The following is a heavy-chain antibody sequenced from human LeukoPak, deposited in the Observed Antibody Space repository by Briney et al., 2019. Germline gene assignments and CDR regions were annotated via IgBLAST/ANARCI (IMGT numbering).Heavy chain of an antibody. Sequence: NSSETLSLTCTVSGGSISSSSYYWGWIRQPPGKGLEWIGSIYYSGSTYYNPSLKSRVTISVDTSKNQFSLKLSSVTAADTAVYYCARSCSSTSCYLDAFDIWGQGTMVTVSS. CDR3: ARSCSSTSCYLDAFDI. J-gene: IGHJ3*02. CDR2: IYYSGST. CDR1: GGSISSSSYY. D-gene: IGHD2-2*01. V-gene: IGHV4-39*07.